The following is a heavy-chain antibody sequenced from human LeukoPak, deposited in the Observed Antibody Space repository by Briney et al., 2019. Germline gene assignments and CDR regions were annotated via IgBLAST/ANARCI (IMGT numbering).Heavy chain of an antibody. Sequence: SETLSLTCTVSGGSISSSSYYWGWIRQPPGKGLEWIGSFYYSGSTYYNPSLKSRVTISVDTSKNQFSLKLSSVTAADTAVYYCARKQQLWYTPRGNWFDPWGQGTLVTVSS. J-gene: IGHJ5*02. CDR2: FYYSGST. CDR1: GGSISSSSYY. V-gene: IGHV4-39*01. CDR3: ARKQQLWYTPRGNWFDP. D-gene: IGHD5-18*01.